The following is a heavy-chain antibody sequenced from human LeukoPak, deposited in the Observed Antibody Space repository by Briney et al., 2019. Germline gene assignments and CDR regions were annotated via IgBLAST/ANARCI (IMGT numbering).Heavy chain of an antibody. CDR1: GGSFSGYY. D-gene: IGHD1-14*01. Sequence: SETLSLTCAVYGGSFSGYYWSWIRQPPGKGLEWIGEINHSGSTNYNPSLTSRVTISVDTSKNQFSLKLSSVTAADTAVYYCARLRYQRDYWGQGTLVTVSS. CDR3: ARLRYQRDY. V-gene: IGHV4-34*01. J-gene: IGHJ4*02. CDR2: INHSGST.